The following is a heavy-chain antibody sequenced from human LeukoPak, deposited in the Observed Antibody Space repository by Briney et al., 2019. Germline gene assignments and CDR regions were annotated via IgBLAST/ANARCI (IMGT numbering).Heavy chain of an antibody. CDR1: GGSISSSSYY. V-gene: IGHV4-39*07. Sequence: PSETLSLTCTVSGGSISSSSYYWGWIRQPPGKGLEWIGSIYYSGSTYYNPSLKSRVTISVDTSKNQFSLKLSSVTAADTAVYCCATSGISDSSGSIPYYWGQGTLVTVSS. J-gene: IGHJ4*02. D-gene: IGHD3-22*01. CDR2: IYYSGST. CDR3: ATSGISDSSGSIPYY.